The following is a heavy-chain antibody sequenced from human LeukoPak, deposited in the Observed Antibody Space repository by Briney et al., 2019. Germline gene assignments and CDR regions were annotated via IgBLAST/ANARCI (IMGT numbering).Heavy chain of an antibody. CDR1: GGSISSSSYY. CDR2: INHSGNT. D-gene: IGHD3-9*01. CDR3: AARDILTGLHDY. Sequence: SETLSLTCTVSGGSISSSSYYWSWIRQPPGKGLEWIGEINHSGNTNYNPSLKSRVTISVDTSKNHFSLNLSSVTAADTAIYYCAARDILTGLHDYWGQGTLVTVSS. V-gene: IGHV4-39*07. J-gene: IGHJ4*02.